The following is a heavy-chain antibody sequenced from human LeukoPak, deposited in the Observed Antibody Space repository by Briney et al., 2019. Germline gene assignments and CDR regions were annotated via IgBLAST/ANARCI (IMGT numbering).Heavy chain of an antibody. J-gene: IGHJ6*03. Sequence: GASVKVSCKASGYTFTDYYLHWVRQAPGQGLEWMGWINPNSGGTNYAHKFQGRVTMTRDTSISTAYMELSRLRSDDTAVYFCARGLFETYYYYYMDVWGKGTTVTVSS. CDR3: ARGLFETYYYYYMDV. CDR1: GYTFTDYY. V-gene: IGHV1-2*07. CDR2: INPNSGGT.